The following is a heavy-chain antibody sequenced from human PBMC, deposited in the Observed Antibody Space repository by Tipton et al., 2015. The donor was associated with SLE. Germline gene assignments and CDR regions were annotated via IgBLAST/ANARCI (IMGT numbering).Heavy chain of an antibody. D-gene: IGHD4-17*01. Sequence: SLRLSCAASGFTFSSYSMNWVRQAPGKGLEWVSSISSSSSYIYYADSVKGRFTISRDNAKNSLYLQMNSLRAEDTAVYYCARDHDYGVYAFDIRGQGTMVTVSS. CDR1: GFTFSSYS. V-gene: IGHV3-21*03. CDR3: ARDHDYGVYAFDI. CDR2: ISSSSSYI. J-gene: IGHJ3*02.